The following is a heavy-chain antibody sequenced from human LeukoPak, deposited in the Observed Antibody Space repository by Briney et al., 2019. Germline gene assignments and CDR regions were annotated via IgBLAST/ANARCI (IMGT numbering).Heavy chain of an antibody. Sequence: SETLSLTCTVSGYFISSSYYWSWIRQPPGKGLEWIGYISYSGSANYNPSLKSRVTISVDTSKNQFSLKLSSVTAADTAVYYCARHRIIAAIGAFDYWGQGTLVTVSS. CDR1: GYFISSSYY. CDR2: ISYSGSA. V-gene: IGHV4-59*08. D-gene: IGHD6-6*01. CDR3: ARHRIIAAIGAFDY. J-gene: IGHJ4*02.